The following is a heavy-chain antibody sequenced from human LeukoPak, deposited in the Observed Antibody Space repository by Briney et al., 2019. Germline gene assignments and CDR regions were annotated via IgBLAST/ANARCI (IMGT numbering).Heavy chain of an antibody. CDR2: LNPDGSRK. V-gene: IGHV3-7*01. J-gene: IGHJ5*02. Sequence: GGSLRLSCAASGFTFSSYWMTWVRQAPGKGLEWVANLNPDGSRKFYVDSVKGRFTISRDNAKNSLYLQMHSLRAEGTALYYCARDAYDDSSESWGQGTLVTVSS. CDR1: GFTFSSYW. CDR3: ARDAYDDSSES. D-gene: IGHD3-3*01.